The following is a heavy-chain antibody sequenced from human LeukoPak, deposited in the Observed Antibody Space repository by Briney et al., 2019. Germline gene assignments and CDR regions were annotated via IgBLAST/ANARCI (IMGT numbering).Heavy chain of an antibody. J-gene: IGHJ4*02. CDR1: GGSISSYY. CDR3: ARAGLDYYGSGSSLDY. CDR2: IYYSGST. D-gene: IGHD3-10*01. V-gene: IGHV4-59*01. Sequence: SETLSLTCTVSGGSISSYYWSWIRQPPGKGLEWIGYIYYSGSTNYNPSLKSRVTISVDTSKNQFPLKLSSVTAADTAVYYCARAGLDYYGSGSSLDYWGQGTLVTVSS.